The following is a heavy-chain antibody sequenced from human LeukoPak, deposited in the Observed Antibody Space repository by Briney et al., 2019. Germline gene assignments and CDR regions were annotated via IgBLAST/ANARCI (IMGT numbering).Heavy chain of an antibody. Sequence: GGSLRLSCAASGFTFADYGMSWVRQVPGKGLEWVANIKPDGSEKYYVDSVKGRFTISRDNAKNSLYLQMNSLRAEDTAVYYCARVYYYTSGSRWGDYFDYWGQGTLVTVSS. D-gene: IGHD3-10*01. J-gene: IGHJ4*02. CDR3: ARVYYYTSGSRWGDYFDY. CDR1: GFTFADYG. V-gene: IGHV3-7*01. CDR2: IKPDGSEK.